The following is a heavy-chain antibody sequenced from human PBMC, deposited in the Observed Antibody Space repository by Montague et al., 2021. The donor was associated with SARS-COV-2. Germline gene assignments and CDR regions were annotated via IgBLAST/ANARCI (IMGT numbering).Heavy chain of an antibody. Sequence: SETLSLTCGVYDGSLINYYWSWIRQTPERGLEWIGEINQSGTTNYNPSLKSRVTISVDASRNQFSMKMTSVTAADTAMYYCARGVDTGVVTVTGGFDSWGQGTLVIVSS. V-gene: IGHV4-34*01. CDR3: ARGVDTGVVTVTGGFDS. CDR1: DGSLINYY. CDR2: INQSGTT. J-gene: IGHJ4*02. D-gene: IGHD5-18*01.